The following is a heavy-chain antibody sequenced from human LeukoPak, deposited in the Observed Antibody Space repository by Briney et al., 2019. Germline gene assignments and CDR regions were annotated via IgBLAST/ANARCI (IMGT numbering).Heavy chain of an antibody. V-gene: IGHV4-59*01. Sequence: PSETLSLTCTVSGGSISSYYWNWIRQPPGKGLEWIGYIYYSGSTNYNPSLKSRVTISVDTSKNQFSLKLSSVTAADTAVYYCARSIRGYCRNWGQGTLVTVSS. CDR2: IYYSGST. J-gene: IGHJ4*02. CDR1: GGSISSYY. D-gene: IGHD2-15*01. CDR3: ARSIRGYCRN.